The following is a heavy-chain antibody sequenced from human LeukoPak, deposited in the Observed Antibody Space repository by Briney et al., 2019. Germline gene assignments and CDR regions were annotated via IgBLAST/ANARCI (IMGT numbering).Heavy chain of an antibody. V-gene: IGHV3-33*01. J-gene: IGHJ4*02. CDR3: ARDFPYGVSRGNFDY. CDR2: IWYDGSNK. D-gene: IGHD4-17*01. CDR1: GFTFSSYG. Sequence: PGRSLRLSCAASGFTFSSYGMHWVRQAPGKGLEWVAVIWYDGSNKYYADSVKGRFTISRDNSKNTLYPQMNSLRAEDTAVYYCARDFPYGVSRGNFDYWGQGALVTVSS.